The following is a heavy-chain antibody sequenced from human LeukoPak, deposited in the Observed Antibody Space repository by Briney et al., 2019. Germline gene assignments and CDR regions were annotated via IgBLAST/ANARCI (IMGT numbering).Heavy chain of an antibody. CDR3: AKARGYCSSTSCFRPFDY. D-gene: IGHD2-2*01. J-gene: IGHJ4*02. Sequence: GGSLRLPCAASGFTFSSYSMNWVRQAPGRGLEWVAFIRYDGSNKYYADPVKGRFTISRDNSKNTLYLQMNSLRAEDTAVYYCAKARGYCSSTSCFRPFDYWGQGTWSPSPQ. CDR1: GFTFSSYS. CDR2: IRYDGSNK. V-gene: IGHV3-30*02.